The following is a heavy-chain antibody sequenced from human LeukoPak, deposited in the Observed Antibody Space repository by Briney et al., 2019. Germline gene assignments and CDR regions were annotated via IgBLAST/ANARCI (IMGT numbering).Heavy chain of an antibody. CDR2: IYYSGST. J-gene: IGHJ4*02. Sequence: PSETLSLTCTVSVGSISSYYWSWIRQPPGKGLEWIGYIYYSGSTKYNPSLKSRVTISGDTSKNQFSLKLSSVTAADTAVYYCATATLYCSGGSCYPNYFDYWGQGTLVTVSS. V-gene: IGHV4-59*01. CDR3: ATATLYCSGGSCYPNYFDY. D-gene: IGHD2-15*01. CDR1: VGSISSYY.